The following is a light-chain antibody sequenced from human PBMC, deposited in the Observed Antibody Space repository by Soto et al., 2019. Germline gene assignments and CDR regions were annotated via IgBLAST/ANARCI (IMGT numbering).Light chain of an antibody. CDR3: QQHSNWPGLT. Sequence: EIVLTQSPATLSLSPGERATLSCRASQSVSSYLAWYQQKPGQAPRLLIYDASNRATGIPARFSGSGSGTDFTLTIISLEPEDFAVYYCQQHSNWPGLTFGGGTKVEIK. CDR1: QSVSSY. V-gene: IGKV3-11*01. J-gene: IGKJ4*01. CDR2: DAS.